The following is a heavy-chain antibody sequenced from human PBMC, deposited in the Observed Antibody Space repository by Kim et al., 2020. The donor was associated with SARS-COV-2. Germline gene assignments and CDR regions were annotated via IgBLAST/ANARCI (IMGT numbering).Heavy chain of an antibody. V-gene: IGHV5-51*01. CDR2: T. J-gene: IGHJ4*02. CDR3: ARPHTAAGLDY. Sequence: TRYSPPVQGQFTISAEESISTAYLQWSSLKASDTAMYYCARPHTAAGLDYWGQGTLVTVSS. D-gene: IGHD6-13*01.